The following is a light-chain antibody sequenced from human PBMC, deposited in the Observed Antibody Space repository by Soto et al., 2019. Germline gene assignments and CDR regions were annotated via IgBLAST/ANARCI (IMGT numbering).Light chain of an antibody. J-gene: IGKJ1*01. CDR3: QQYASFPRT. Sequence: DIQMTQSPSTLSASVGDRVTITCRASQSINNWLAWYQQKPGKDPKLFIFKASTLEIGVPSRFSGSGSGTEFTLSISSLQPDDFATYFCQQYASFPRTFGQETKVAIK. V-gene: IGKV1-5*03. CDR2: KAS. CDR1: QSINNW.